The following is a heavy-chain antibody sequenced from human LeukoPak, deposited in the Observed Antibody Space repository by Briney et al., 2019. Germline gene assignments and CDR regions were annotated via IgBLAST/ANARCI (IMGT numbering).Heavy chain of an antibody. CDR1: GGTFSSYA. D-gene: IGHD2-15*01. V-gene: IGHV1-69*05. CDR3: AREDCSGGSCYSGYYYYYGMDV. J-gene: IGHJ6*02. Sequence: SVTVSFTASGGTFSSYAISWVRQAPGQGLEWMGGIIPIFGTANYAQKFQGRVTITRDTSASTAYMELSSLKSEDTAVYYCAREDCSGGSCYSGYYYYYGMDVWGQGTTVTVSS. CDR2: IIPIFGTA.